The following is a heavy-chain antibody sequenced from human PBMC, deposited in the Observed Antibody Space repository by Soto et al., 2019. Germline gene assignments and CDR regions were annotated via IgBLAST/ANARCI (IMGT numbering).Heavy chain of an antibody. CDR1: GGNFSSNA. CDR3: AVASDSSWYNWLDP. D-gene: IGHD6-13*01. Sequence: QVQLVQSGAEVKKPGSSVKVSCKAPGGNFSSNAIRWVRQAPAQGLELMGGIIPAFGKTNYAHKFRGRVKIIADESTGTAYMELSSLGSDDTAVYYCAVASDSSWYNWLDPWGPGTLVTVST. J-gene: IGHJ5*02. V-gene: IGHV1-69*01. CDR2: IIPAFGKT.